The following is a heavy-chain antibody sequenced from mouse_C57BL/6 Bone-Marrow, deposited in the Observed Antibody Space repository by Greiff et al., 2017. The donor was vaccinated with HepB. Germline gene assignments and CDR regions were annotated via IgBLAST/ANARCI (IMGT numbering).Heavy chain of an antibody. D-gene: IGHD2-4*01. CDR1: GYTFTDHT. CDR2: IYPRDGST. CDR3: AISGLYDYETWFAY. Sequence: QVQLQQPGAELVKPGASVKLSCKVSGYTFTDHTIHWMKQRPEQGLEWIGYIYPRDGSTKYNEKFKGKATLTADKSSSTAYMQLNSLTSEDSAVYFCAISGLYDYETWFAYWGQGTLVTVSA. J-gene: IGHJ3*01. V-gene: IGHV1-78*01.